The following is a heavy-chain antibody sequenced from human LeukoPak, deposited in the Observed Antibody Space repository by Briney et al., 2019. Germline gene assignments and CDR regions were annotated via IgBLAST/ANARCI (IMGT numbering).Heavy chain of an antibody. CDR1: GGSINSGNYY. J-gene: IGHJ4*02. CDR3: ARHKCGYGLDY. D-gene: IGHD3-22*01. V-gene: IGHV4-39*01. CDR2: IYSGGTT. Sequence: SETLSLTCTVSGGSINSGNYYWAWIRQPPGEGLEWIGSIYSGGTTYYKPSLKSRVTISVDTSTNQFSLRLSSVTATDTAIYYCARHKCGYGLDYWGQGALVIVSS.